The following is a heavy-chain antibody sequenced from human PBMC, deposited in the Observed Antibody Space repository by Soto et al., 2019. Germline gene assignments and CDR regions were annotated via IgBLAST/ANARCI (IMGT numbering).Heavy chain of an antibody. D-gene: IGHD3-3*01. CDR3: ARGYYDFWSGYPYYFDY. CDR2: IYYNGST. CDR1: GGSISSGGYS. Sequence: TLSLTCADSGGSISSGGYSWSWIRQPPGKGLEWIGYIYYNGSTYYSPSLKSRLTISLDTSRNQFSLKLSSVTAADTAVYYCARGYYDFWSGYPYYFDYWGQGALVTVSS. J-gene: IGHJ4*02. V-gene: IGHV4-30-2*05.